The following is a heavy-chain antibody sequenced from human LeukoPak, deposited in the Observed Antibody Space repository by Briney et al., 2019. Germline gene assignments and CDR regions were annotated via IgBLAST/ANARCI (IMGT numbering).Heavy chain of an antibody. Sequence: SETLSLTCAVYGGSFSGYYWSWIRLPPGKGLEWIGEINHSGSTNYNPSLKSRVTIPVDTSKNQFSLKLSSVTAADTAVYYCARGYCSSTSCYPSNYYYYYGMDVWGQGTTVTVSS. J-gene: IGHJ6*02. CDR3: ARGYCSSTSCYPSNYYYYYGMDV. CDR1: GGSFSGYY. V-gene: IGHV4-34*01. CDR2: INHSGST. D-gene: IGHD2-2*01.